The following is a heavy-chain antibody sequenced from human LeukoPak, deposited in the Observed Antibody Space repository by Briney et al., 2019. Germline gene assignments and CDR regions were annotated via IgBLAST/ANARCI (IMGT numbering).Heavy chain of an antibody. D-gene: IGHD1-1*01. CDR2: INTDESGT. CDR3: ARGNAHALDI. Sequence: GGSLRLSCAASRFTFSSHWMHWVRQAPGKGLVWVSRINTDESGTSYADSVKGRFTISRDNAKNTLYLQMNSLRAEDTAVYYCARGNAHALDIWGQGTMVTVSS. CDR1: RFTFSSHW. V-gene: IGHV3-74*01. J-gene: IGHJ3*02.